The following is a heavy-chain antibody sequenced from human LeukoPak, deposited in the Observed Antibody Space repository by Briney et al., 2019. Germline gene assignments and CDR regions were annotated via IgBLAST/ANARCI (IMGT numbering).Heavy chain of an antibody. CDR2: MERDGSDK. J-gene: IGHJ4*02. CDR3: ARESTEVTPGY. Sequence: PGGSLRLSCAASGFTLSNFWMSWVRQAPGKGLEWVANMERDGSDKNYVDAVKGRFTISRDNAKNALFLQMNSLRADDTAVYYCARESTEVTPGYWGQGTLVTVSS. V-gene: IGHV3-7*01. D-gene: IGHD4-23*01. CDR1: GFTLSNFW.